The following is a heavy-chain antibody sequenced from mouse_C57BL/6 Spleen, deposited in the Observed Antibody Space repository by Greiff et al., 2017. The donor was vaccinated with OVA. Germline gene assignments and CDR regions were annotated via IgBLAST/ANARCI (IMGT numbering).Heavy chain of an antibody. CDR1: GFTFSDYG. V-gene: IGHV5-17*01. D-gene: IGHD1-1*01. CDR2: ISSGSSTI. CDR3: ARGFITAVVAPFAY. Sequence: EVQLVESGGGLVKPGGSLKLSCAASGFTFSDYGMHWVRQAPEKGLEWVAYISSGSSTIYYADTVKGRFIISRDNAKNTLFLQMTSLRSEDTAMYYCARGFITAVVAPFAYWGQGTLVTVSA. J-gene: IGHJ3*01.